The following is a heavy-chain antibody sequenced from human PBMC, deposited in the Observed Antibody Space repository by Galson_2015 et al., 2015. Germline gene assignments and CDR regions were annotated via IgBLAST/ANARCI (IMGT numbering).Heavy chain of an antibody. CDR1: GFTFSSYW. CDR2: INSDGSST. J-gene: IGHJ4*02. V-gene: IGHV3-74*01. CDR3: ASVVPAAIFHPIDY. D-gene: IGHD2-2*01. Sequence: SLRLSCAASGFTFSSYWMHWVRHAPGKGLVWVSRINSDGSSTSYADSVKGRFTISRDNAKNTLYLQMNSLRAEDTAVYYCASVVPAAIFHPIDYWGQGTLVTVSS.